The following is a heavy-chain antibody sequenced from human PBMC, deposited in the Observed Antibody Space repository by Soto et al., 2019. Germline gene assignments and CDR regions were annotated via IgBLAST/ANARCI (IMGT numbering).Heavy chain of an antibody. CDR1: GFTFSSYA. CDR3: AKDDAGLGGWYYY. J-gene: IGHJ4*02. V-gene: IGHV3-23*01. Sequence: EVQLLESGGGLVQPGGSLRLSCAASGFTFSSYAMSWVRQAPGKGLEWVSAISGSGGSTYYADSVKGRFTISRDNSKNTLYLQMNSLRAEDTAVYYRAKDDAGLGGWYYYWGQGTLVTVSS. D-gene: IGHD6-19*01. CDR2: ISGSGGST.